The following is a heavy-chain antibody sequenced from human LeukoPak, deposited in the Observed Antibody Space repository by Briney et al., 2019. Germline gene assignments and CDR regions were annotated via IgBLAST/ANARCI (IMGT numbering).Heavy chain of an antibody. J-gene: IGHJ6*02. CDR3: ARDNWNYGSSMDV. V-gene: IGHV4-61*01. CDR2: FYYSGST. D-gene: IGHD1-7*01. Sequence: SETLSLTCTVSGGSVSSGSYYWSWIRQPPGKGLEWIGYFYYSGSTNYNPSLKSRVTISVDTSKNQFSLKLSSVTAADTAVYYCARDNWNYGSSMDVWGQGTTVTVSS. CDR1: GGSVSSGSYY.